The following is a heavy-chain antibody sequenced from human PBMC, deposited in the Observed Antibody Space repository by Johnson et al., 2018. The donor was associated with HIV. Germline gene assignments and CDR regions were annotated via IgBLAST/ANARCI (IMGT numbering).Heavy chain of an antibody. CDR3: ARERGYFGNPAFDI. CDR1: GFTFSSYA. D-gene: IGHD4-23*01. CDR2: LSYDGSNK. V-gene: IGHV3-30-3*01. Sequence: QMQLVESGGDVVQPGRSLRLSCTASGFTFSSYALHWVRQAPGKGLEWVAVLSYDGSNKFYADSVKGRFTISRDNSKNTLYLQMNSLRTEETAMYYCARERGYFGNPAFDIWGQGTMVTVSS. J-gene: IGHJ3*02.